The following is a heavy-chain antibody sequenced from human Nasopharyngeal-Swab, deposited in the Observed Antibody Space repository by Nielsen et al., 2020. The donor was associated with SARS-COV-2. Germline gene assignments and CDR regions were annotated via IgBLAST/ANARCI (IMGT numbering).Heavy chain of an antibody. CDR3: ARPGRYFDWFYFDY. CDR2: SYPGDSET. V-gene: IGHV5-51*01. J-gene: IGHJ4*02. Sequence: VRQRPGKGLVWRGISYPGDSETRYSPTFQGQVTISADKSISTAYLQWSSLKASDTAMYYCARPGRYFDWFYFDYWGQGTLVTVSS. D-gene: IGHD3-9*01.